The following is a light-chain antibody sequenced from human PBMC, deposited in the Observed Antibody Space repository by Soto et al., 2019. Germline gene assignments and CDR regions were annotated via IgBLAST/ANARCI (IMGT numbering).Light chain of an antibody. Sequence: ESVLTQSPGTLSLSPGDRATLSCRASQSVSSSYLAWYQQKPGQAPRLLIYDASSRATGIPDRFRGSGSGTDFTLTISSLEPEDFAVYYCQQYNNWPLTFGQGTKVGIK. CDR3: QQYNNWPLT. V-gene: IGKV3-20*01. CDR1: QSVSSSY. J-gene: IGKJ1*01. CDR2: DAS.